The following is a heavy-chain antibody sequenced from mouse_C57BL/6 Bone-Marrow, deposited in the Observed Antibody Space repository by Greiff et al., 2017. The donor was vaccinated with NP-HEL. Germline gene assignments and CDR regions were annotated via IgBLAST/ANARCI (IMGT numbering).Heavy chain of an antibody. J-gene: IGHJ4*01. Sequence: EVQRVESGGGLVKPGGSLKLSCAASGFTFSSYAMSWVRQTPEKRLEWVATISDGGSYTYYPDNVKGRFTISRDNAKNNLYLQMSHLKSEDTAMYYCARDRVVKNAMDYWGQGTSVTVSS. V-gene: IGHV5-4*01. D-gene: IGHD1-1*02. CDR1: GFTFSSYA. CDR3: ARDRVVKNAMDY. CDR2: ISDGGSYT.